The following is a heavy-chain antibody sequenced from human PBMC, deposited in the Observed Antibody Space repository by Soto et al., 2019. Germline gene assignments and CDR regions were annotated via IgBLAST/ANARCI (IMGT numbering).Heavy chain of an antibody. Sequence: SETLSLTCAVYGGSFSGYYWSWISQPPGKGLEWIGEINNNGSTYYNPSLKSRVTMSVDTSQNQFSLKLSSVTAADTAVYYCAGRTSLTSVEIFSGGLSGYNWVDPWGRGTLVTVSS. CDR3: AGRTSLTSVEIFSGGLSGYNWVDP. J-gene: IGHJ5*01. V-gene: IGHV4-34*01. D-gene: IGHD3-3*01. CDR1: GGSFSGYY. CDR2: INNNGST.